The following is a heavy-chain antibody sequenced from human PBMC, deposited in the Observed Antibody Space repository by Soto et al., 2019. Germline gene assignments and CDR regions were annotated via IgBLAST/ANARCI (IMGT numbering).Heavy chain of an antibody. Sequence: LXLTCAVSGGSMSSGGYSWIWIRQPPGKGLEWIGYIYHSGSTYYNPSLKSRVTISVDRSKNQFSLKLSSVTAADTAVYYCARGGSSWYGGGMDVWGQGTTVTVSS. V-gene: IGHV4-30-2*01. J-gene: IGHJ6*02. D-gene: IGHD6-13*01. CDR1: GGSMSSGGYS. CDR3: ARGGSSWYGGGMDV. CDR2: IYHSGST.